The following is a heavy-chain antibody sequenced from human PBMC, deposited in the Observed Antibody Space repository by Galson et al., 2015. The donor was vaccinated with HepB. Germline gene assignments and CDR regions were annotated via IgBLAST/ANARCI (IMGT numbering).Heavy chain of an antibody. CDR2: IIPIFGTA. CDR1: GGTFSSYA. D-gene: IGHD1-26*01. CDR3: ARGGSGSYLEAFDI. J-gene: IGHJ3*02. Sequence: SVKVSCKASGGTFSSYAISWVRQAPGQGLEWMGGIIPIFGTANYAQKFQGRVTITADESTSTAYMELSSLRSEDTAVYYCARGGSGSYLEAFDIWGQGTTVTVSS. V-gene: IGHV1-69*13.